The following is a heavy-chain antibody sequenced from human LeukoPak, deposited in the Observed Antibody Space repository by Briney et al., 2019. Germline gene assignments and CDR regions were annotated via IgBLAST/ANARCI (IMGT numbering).Heavy chain of an antibody. J-gene: IGHJ4*02. D-gene: IGHD6-6*01. CDR1: GGSISSSNW. Sequence: SGTLSLTCAVSGGSISSSNWWIWLRQPPGKGLEWIGEIYHSGGGGTNYNPSLKSRVTISVDTSKNQFSLKLSSVTAADTAVYYCARQSPEYSSSSGGFGLGYWGQGTLITVSS. CDR3: ARQSPEYSSSSGGFGLGY. V-gene: IGHV4-4*02. CDR2: IYHSGGGGT.